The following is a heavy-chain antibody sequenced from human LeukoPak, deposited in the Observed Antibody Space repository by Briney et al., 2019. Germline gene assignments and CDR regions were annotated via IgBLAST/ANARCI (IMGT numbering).Heavy chain of an antibody. CDR2: ISYDATYK. CDR3: TSHGAFDI. J-gene: IGHJ3*02. CDR1: GFIFNSYA. Sequence: PGGSLRLSCAASGFIFNSYAMHWVRQAPGKGLEWVAIISYDATYKYYADSVKGRFTISRGNSKNTLYLQMNSLRAEDTAVYYCTSHGAFDIWGQGTMVTVSS. V-gene: IGHV3-30-3*01.